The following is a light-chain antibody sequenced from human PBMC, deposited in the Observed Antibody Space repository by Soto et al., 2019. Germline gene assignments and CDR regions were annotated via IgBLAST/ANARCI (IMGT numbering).Light chain of an antibody. CDR2: ASS. CDR3: QQYENLPN. V-gene: IGKV1-9*01. CDR1: QGISSN. Sequence: DIQLTHSPSFLSASVVDRVTITFRASQGISSNLAWYQQKPGKAPKLLIYASSTLQSGVPSRFSGSGSGTEFTLTISSLQPEDFATYYCQQYENLPNFGQGTRLEIK. J-gene: IGKJ5*01.